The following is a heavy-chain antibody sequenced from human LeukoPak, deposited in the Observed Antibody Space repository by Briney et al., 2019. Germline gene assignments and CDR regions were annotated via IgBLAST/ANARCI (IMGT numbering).Heavy chain of an antibody. Sequence: PGGSLRLSCAASGFTFDNYGIGWVRQAPGKGLEWVSGISECGGRTYYADSVKGRFTISRDNSKNTLFLQLNSLGVEDTATYYCAIPTCSGSGYCSTSDPFHTWGQGTMVTVSS. D-gene: IGHD2-2*03. CDR2: ISECGGRT. CDR1: GFTFDNYG. V-gene: IGHV3-23*01. J-gene: IGHJ3*02. CDR3: AIPTCSGSGYCSTSDPFHT.